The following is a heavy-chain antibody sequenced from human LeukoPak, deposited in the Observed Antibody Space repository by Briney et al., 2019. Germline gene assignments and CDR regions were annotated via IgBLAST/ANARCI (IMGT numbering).Heavy chain of an antibody. V-gene: IGHV3-30*04. CDR1: GFTFSNYA. CDR3: ARDGSSSCYRCFDY. J-gene: IGHJ4*02. CDR2: ISYDGSNK. Sequence: PGGSLRLPCAASGFTFSNYAMHWVRQAPGKGLEWVAVISYDGSNKYYADSVKGRFTISRDNSKNTLYLQMNSLRAEDTAVYYCARDGSSSCYRCFDYWGQGTLVTVSS. D-gene: IGHD2-2*02.